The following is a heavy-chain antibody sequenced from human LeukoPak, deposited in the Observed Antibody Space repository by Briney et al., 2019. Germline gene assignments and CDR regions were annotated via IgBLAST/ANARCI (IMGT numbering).Heavy chain of an antibody. D-gene: IGHD2-15*01. V-gene: IGHV1-24*01. CDR2: FDPEDGET. CDR3: ATGCSGGSCYSWHWFDP. CDR1: GYTLTELS. Sequence: ATVKVSCKVSGYTLTELSMRWVRQAPGKGLEWMGGFDPEDGETIYAQKFQGRVTMTEDTSTDTAYMELSSLRSEDTAVYYCATGCSGGSCYSWHWFDPWGQGTLVTVSS. J-gene: IGHJ5*02.